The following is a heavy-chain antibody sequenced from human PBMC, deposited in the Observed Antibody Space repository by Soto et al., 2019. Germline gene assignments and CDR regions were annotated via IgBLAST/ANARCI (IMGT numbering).Heavy chain of an antibody. V-gene: IGHV4-31*03. CDR2: IYYGGSS. Sequence: SETLSLTCTVSGGSISSGGYYWSWIRQHPGKGLEWIGYIYYGGSSYYNPSLKSRVTISVDTSKNQFSLKLSSVTAADTAVYYCARGRATVTHGGYYYFGMDVWGQGTTVTVS. D-gene: IGHD4-4*01. CDR1: GGSISSGGYY. CDR3: ARGRATVTHGGYYYFGMDV. J-gene: IGHJ6*02.